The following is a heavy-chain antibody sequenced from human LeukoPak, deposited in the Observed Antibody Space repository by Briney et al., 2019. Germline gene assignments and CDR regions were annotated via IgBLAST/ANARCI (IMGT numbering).Heavy chain of an antibody. CDR1: GGSISSYY. J-gene: IGHJ4*02. CDR2: IHYSGNT. V-gene: IGHV4-59*01. CDR3: AREDTGEFDY. Sequence: PSETLSLTCTVSGGSISSYYWSRIRQPPGKGLEWIAHIHYSGNTNYNPSLTSRVTISIDTSKNQFSLKLNSVTAADTAVYYCAREDTGEFDYWGQGTLVTVSS. D-gene: IGHD5-18*01.